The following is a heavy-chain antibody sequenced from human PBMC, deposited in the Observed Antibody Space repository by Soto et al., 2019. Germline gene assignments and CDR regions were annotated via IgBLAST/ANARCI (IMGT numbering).Heavy chain of an antibody. CDR3: AKDRGSNYYYYYGMDV. V-gene: IGHV3-9*01. D-gene: IGHD6-13*01. CDR2: ISWNSGSI. Sequence: GGSLRLSCAASGFTFSSYAMHWVRQAPGKGLEWVSGISWNSGSIGYADSVKGRFTISRDNAKNSLYLQMNSLRAEDTALYYCAKDRGSNYYYYYGMDVWGQGTTVTVSS. CDR1: GFTFSSYA. J-gene: IGHJ6*02.